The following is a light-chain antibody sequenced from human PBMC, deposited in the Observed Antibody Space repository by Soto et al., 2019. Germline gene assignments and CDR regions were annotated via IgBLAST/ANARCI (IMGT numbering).Light chain of an antibody. J-gene: IGKJ5*01. CDR2: AAS. CDR3: QQLNIDSYPIT. CDR1: QGISSF. V-gene: IGKV1-9*01. Sequence: IQLTQSPSSVSASIGDRVTITCRASQGISSFLAWYQQKPGKAPKLLIYAASTLQSGIPSRFSGSGSGTDFTLTISSLQPEDFATYYCQQLNIDSYPITFGQGTRLEIK.